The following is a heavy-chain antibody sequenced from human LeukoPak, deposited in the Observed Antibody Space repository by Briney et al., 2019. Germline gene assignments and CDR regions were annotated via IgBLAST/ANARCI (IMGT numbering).Heavy chain of an antibody. CDR2: INSDGSDT. J-gene: IGHJ6*02. Sequence: GGSLRLSCAASGFTFSSYWMHWVRQAPGKGLVWVSRINSDGSDTSYADSVKGRFTISRDNAKSTLYLQMNSLRAEDTAVYYCAKDKVAAAGNRKQYYYYGMDVWGQGTTVTVSS. D-gene: IGHD6-13*01. CDR3: AKDKVAAAGNRKQYYYYGMDV. V-gene: IGHV3-74*01. CDR1: GFTFSSYW.